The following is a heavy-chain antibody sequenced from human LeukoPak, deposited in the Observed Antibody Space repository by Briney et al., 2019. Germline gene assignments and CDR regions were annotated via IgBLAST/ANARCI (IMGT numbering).Heavy chain of an antibody. Sequence: PGGSLRLSCATSGLTVSSNYMTWVRQAPGKGLEWVSVICSGGSIYYADSVKGRFTISRDNPKNTVYLQMHNLRAEDTAVYYCARVGYSGYDYYYYNYMDVWGKGTTVTVSS. J-gene: IGHJ6*03. CDR2: ICSGGSI. CDR1: GLTVSSNY. CDR3: ARVGYSGYDYYYYNYMDV. V-gene: IGHV3-53*01. D-gene: IGHD5-12*01.